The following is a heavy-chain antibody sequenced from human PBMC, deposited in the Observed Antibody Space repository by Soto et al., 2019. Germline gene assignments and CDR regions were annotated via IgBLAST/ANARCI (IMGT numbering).Heavy chain of an antibody. CDR3: ARRGGYKDY. CDR1: GGSISSRSYY. D-gene: IGHD1-20*01. Sequence: SETLSLTXPVSGGSISSRSYYWGWIRQPPGKGLEWIGSIYYSGSTYYNPSLKSRVTISIDTSKNQFTLMLCAVTAADTAVYHCARRGGYKDYWGQGTLVTVSS. J-gene: IGHJ4*02. V-gene: IGHV4-39*01. CDR2: IYYSGST.